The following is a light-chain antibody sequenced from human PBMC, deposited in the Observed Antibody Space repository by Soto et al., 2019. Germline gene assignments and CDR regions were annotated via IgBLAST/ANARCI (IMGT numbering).Light chain of an antibody. V-gene: IGLV1-40*01. CDR2: GNN. Sequence: QSVLTQPPSVSGAPGQRVTISCTGSSSNLGANYDVHWYQQQLPGTAPKLLIYGNNNRPLGVPDRFSGSKSGSSASLAITTLHAEDDADYFCQPFDSRPTEKVFGTGTNVTVL. CDR1: SSNLGANYD. J-gene: IGLJ1*01. CDR3: QPFDSRPTEKV.